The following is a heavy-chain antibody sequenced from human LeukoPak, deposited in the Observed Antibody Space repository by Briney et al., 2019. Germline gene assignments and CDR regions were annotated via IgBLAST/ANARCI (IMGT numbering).Heavy chain of an antibody. CDR3: ARDRSSTVTNSWYFDL. CDR2: ITSSGSTI. CDR1: GFTFSDYY. J-gene: IGHJ2*01. Sequence: GGSLRLSCAASGFTFSDYYMSWIRQAPGKGLEWVSYITSSGSTIYYADSVKGRFTISRDNTKNSLYLQMNSLRAEDTAVYYCARDRSSTVTNSWYFDLWGRGTLVTVSS. D-gene: IGHD4-17*01. V-gene: IGHV3-11*01.